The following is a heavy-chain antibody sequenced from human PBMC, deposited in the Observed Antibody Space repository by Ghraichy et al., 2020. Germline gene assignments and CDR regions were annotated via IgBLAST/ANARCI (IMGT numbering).Heavy chain of an antibody. V-gene: IGHV3-30*02. D-gene: IGHD1-14*01. J-gene: IGHJ4*02. Sequence: GESLNISCAASGFPFSSYAMHWVRQAPGKGLEWVAFIRDDGSNKYYADSVKGRFTISRDNSKNTLYLQLNSLRAEDTVVYYCAKVISNQPQVWGPGTLVPVSS. CDR3: AKVISNQPQV. CDR2: IRDDGSNK. CDR1: GFPFSSYA.